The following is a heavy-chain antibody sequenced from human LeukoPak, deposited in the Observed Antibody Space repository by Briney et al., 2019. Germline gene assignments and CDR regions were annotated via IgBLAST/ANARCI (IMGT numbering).Heavy chain of an antibody. D-gene: IGHD5-18*01. CDR2: ISSSGSTI. J-gene: IGHJ4*02. V-gene: IGHV3-48*03. Sequence: TGGSLRLSCAASGFTFSSYEMNWVRQAPGKGLEWVSYISSSGSTIYYADSVKGRFTISRDNAKNSLYLQMNSLRAEDTAVYYCARERYSYGYWDFDYWGQGTLVTVSS. CDR3: ARERYSYGYWDFDY. CDR1: GFTFSSYE.